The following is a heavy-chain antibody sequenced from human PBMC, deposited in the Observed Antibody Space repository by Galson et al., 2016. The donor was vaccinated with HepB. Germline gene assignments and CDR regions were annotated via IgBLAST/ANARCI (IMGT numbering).Heavy chain of an antibody. CDR1: GASNIMNKYF. CDR2: MFSTGRS. J-gene: IGHJ4*02. V-gene: IGHV4-39*02. Sequence: SETLSLTCSVSGASNIMNKYFWGWIRQPPGKGLEWIGSMFSTGRSYFNLSLKSRVSMSIDTSTNRLSLKLRSVTAADTAFYYCARPISGTSLSDFDYWGQGILVTVSS. D-gene: IGHD1-20*01. CDR3: ARPISGTSLSDFDY.